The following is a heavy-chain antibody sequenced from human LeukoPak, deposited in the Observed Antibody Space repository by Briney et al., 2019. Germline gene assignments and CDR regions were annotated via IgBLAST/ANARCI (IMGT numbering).Heavy chain of an antibody. CDR2: IIPIFGTA. V-gene: IGHV1-69*05. CDR3: ARGGGDSSGWLLYYYYGMDV. D-gene: IGHD6-19*01. Sequence: SVKVSCKASGGTFSSYAISWVRQAPGQGLEWMGGIIPIFGTANYAQKLQGRVTMTTDTSTSTAYMELRSLRSDDTAVYYCARGGGDSSGWLLYYYYGMDVWGQGTTVTVSS. J-gene: IGHJ6*02. CDR1: GGTFSSYA.